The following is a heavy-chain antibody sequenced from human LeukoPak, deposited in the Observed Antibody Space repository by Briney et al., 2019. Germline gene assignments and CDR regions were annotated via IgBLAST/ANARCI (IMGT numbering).Heavy chain of an antibody. Sequence: GGSLRLSCAASGFTFNSYAMHWVRQAPGKGLQWVAIISFDGSNKYYADSVKGRFTISRDNSKNTLYLQMNSLRVEDTAVYYCAKDSADYWGQGTLVTVAS. CDR2: ISFDGSNK. CDR1: GFTFNSYA. CDR3: AKDSADY. V-gene: IGHV3-30-3*01. J-gene: IGHJ4*02.